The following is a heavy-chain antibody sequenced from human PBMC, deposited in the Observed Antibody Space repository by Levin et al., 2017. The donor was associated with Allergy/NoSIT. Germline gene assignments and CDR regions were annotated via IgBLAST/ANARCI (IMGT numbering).Heavy chain of an antibody. CDR2: TSYDERNK. CDR1: RFTFSSSA. D-gene: IGHD1-26*01. V-gene: IGHV3-30*04. Sequence: PGGSLRLSCSASRFTFSSSAMHWVRQAPGKGLEWLAVTSYDERNKYYADSVKGRFTISRDNSRNILYLQMNSLRAEDTAVYFCARDAKWGLFLDYWGQGTLVTVSS. CDR3: ARDAKWGLFLDY. J-gene: IGHJ4*02.